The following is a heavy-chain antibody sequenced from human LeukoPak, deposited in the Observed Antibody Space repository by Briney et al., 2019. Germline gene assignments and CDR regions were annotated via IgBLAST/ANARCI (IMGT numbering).Heavy chain of an antibody. D-gene: IGHD1-26*01. J-gene: IGHJ4*02. CDR2: INHSGST. CDR3: ARRVGANFDY. V-gene: IGHV4-34*01. CDR1: GGSFSGYY. Sequence: SETLSLTCAVYGGSFSGYYWSWIRQPPGKGLEWIGEINHSGSTNYNPSLKSRVTISVDTSKNQFSLKLSSVTAADTAVYYCARRVGANFDYWGQGTLVTVSS.